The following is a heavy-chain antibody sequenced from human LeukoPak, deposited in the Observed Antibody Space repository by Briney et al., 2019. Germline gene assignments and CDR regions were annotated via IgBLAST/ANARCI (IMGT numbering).Heavy chain of an antibody. D-gene: IGHD3-10*01. V-gene: IGHV1-2*02. CDR1: GYTFTGYY. J-gene: IGHJ4*02. Sequence: RASVKVSCRASGYTFTGYYMHWVRQAPGQGRKWMGWINPNSGGTDYAQKFQGRVTMTRDTSISTAYMELSRLRSDDTAVYYCASGYGSGTPWTDYWGQGTLVTVSS. CDR2: INPNSGGT. CDR3: ASGYGSGTPWTDY.